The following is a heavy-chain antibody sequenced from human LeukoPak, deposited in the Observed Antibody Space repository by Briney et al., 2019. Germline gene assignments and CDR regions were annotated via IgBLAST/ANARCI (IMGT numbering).Heavy chain of an antibody. V-gene: IGHV1-18*01. J-gene: IGHJ6*03. CDR1: GYTFTSYG. CDR3: ARDTTIYYYYYMDV. D-gene: IGHD3-22*01. CDR2: ISAYNGNT. Sequence: GASVKVSCKASGYTFTSYGISWVRQAPGQGLEWMGWISAYNGNTDYAQKLQGRVTMTTDTSTSTAYMELRSLRSDDTAVYYCARDTTIYYYYYMDVWGKGTTVTISS.